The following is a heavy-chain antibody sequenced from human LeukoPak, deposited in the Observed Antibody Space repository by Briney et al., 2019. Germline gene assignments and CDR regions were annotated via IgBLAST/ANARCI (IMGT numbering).Heavy chain of an antibody. V-gene: IGHV3-9*01. CDR3: AKDTAPYSSGWYDY. CDR2: ISWNSGSI. D-gene: IGHD6-19*01. Sequence: GGSLRLSCAASGFTFDDYAMHWVRQAPGKGLEWVSGISWNSGSIGYADSVKGRFTISRDNAKNSLYLRMNSLRAEDTALYYCAKDTAPYSSGWYDYWGQGTLVTVSS. J-gene: IGHJ4*02. CDR1: GFTFDDYA.